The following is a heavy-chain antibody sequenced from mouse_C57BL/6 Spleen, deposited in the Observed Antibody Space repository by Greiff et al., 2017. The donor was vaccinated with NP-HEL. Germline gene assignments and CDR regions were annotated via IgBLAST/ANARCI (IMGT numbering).Heavy chain of an antibody. Sequence: QVQLKQPGAELVKPGASVKLSCKASGYTFTSYWMHWVKQRPGQGLEWIGMIHPNSGSTNYNEKFKSKATLTVDKSSSTAYMQLSSLTAEDSAVYYCAKRGYGSSWGFAYWGQGTLVTVSA. CDR3: AKRGYGSSWGFAY. CDR2: IHPNSGST. CDR1: GYTFTSYW. J-gene: IGHJ3*01. D-gene: IGHD1-1*01. V-gene: IGHV1-64*01.